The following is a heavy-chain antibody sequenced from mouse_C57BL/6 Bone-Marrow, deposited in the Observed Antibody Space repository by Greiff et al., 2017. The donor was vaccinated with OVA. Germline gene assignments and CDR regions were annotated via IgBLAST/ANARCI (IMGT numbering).Heavy chain of an antibody. Sequence: EVMLVESGGGLVQPGGSLKLSCAASGFTFSDYYMYWVRQTPEKRLEWVAYISNGGGSTYYPDTVKGRFTISRDNAKNTLYLQMSRLKSEDTAMYYCASYAMDYWGQGTSVTVSS. CDR2: ISNGGGST. V-gene: IGHV5-12*01. CDR1: GFTFSDYY. CDR3: ASYAMDY. J-gene: IGHJ4*01.